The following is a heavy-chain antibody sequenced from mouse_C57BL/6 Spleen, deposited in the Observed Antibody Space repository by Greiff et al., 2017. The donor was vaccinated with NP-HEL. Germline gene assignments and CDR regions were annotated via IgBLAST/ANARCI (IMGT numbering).Heavy chain of an antibody. D-gene: IGHD1-1*01. CDR2: ISNLAYSI. CDR3: ARQGTTVVAPGAMDY. V-gene: IGHV5-15*01. Sequence: DVKLVESGGGLVQPGGSLKLSCAASGFTFSDYGMAWVRQAPRKGPEWVAFISNLAYSIYYADTVTGRFTISRENAKNTLYLEMSSLRSEDTAMYYCARQGTTVVAPGAMDYWGQGTSVTVSS. CDR1: GFTFSDYG. J-gene: IGHJ4*01.